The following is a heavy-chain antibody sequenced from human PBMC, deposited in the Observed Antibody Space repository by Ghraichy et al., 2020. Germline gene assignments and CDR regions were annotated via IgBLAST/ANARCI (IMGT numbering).Heavy chain of an antibody. Sequence: GGSLRLSCAASGFTFSSYSMNWVRQAPGKGLEWVSSISSSSSYIYYADSVKGRFTISRDNAKNSLYLQMNSLRAEDTAVYYCARDLGYSSSWPTNYYYYYYGMDVWGQGTTVTVSS. J-gene: IGHJ6*02. D-gene: IGHD6-13*01. CDR2: ISSSSSYI. CDR3: ARDLGYSSSWPTNYYYYYYGMDV. CDR1: GFTFSSYS. V-gene: IGHV3-21*01.